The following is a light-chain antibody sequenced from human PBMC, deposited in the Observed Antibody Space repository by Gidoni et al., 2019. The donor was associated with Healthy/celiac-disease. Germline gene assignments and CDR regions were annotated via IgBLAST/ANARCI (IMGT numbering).Light chain of an antibody. V-gene: IGLV2-14*01. J-gene: IGLJ1*01. CDR1: SRDVGGYNY. CDR3: SSYTSSSTRV. CDR2: DVS. Sequence: QSALTQPASGSGSPGQSITISCTGTSRDVGGYNYVSWYQQPPGKAPKLMIYDVSNRPSGFSNRFSCSKSGNTASLTISGLQAEDEADYYCSSYTSSSTRVFGTGTKVTVL.